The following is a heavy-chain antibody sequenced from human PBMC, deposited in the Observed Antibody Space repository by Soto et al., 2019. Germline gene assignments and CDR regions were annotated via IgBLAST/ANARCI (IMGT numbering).Heavy chain of an antibody. D-gene: IGHD1-26*01. V-gene: IGHV4-30-4*01. J-gene: IGHJ4*02. CDR2: IYYSGST. Sequence: QVQLQESGPGLVKPSQTPSLTCTVSGGSISSGDYYWSWIRQPPGKGLEWIGYIYYSGSTYYNPSLKSRVTISVDTSKNQFSLKLSSVTAADTAVYYCASQVGATTVINDYWGQGTLVTVSS. CDR3: ASQVGATTVINDY. CDR1: GGSISSGDYY.